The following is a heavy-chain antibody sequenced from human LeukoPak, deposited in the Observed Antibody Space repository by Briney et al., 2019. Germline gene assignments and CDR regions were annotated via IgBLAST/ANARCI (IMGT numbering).Heavy chain of an antibody. Sequence: GGSLRLSCAASGFTFSSYAMSWVRQAPGKGLEWVSIISASGGSTYYADSVKGRFTISRDKSRNYLQMNSLRGDDTAIYYCAKDVRIGEYYGSGSYFDYWGQGTLVTVSS. D-gene: IGHD3-10*01. J-gene: IGHJ4*02. CDR1: GFTFSSYA. CDR3: AKDVRIGEYYGSGSYFDY. V-gene: IGHV3-23*01. CDR2: ISASGGST.